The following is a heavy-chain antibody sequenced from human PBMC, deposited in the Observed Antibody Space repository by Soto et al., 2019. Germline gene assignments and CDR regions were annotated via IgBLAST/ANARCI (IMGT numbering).Heavy chain of an antibody. CDR3: ARSQGSSTSLEIYYYYYYGMDV. CDR2: IIPISGTA. V-gene: IGHV1-69*01. J-gene: IGHJ6*02. CDR1: GGTFSSNA. Sequence: QVPLVQSGAEVKKPGSSVKVSCKASGGTFSSNAISWVRQAPGQGLEWMGGIIPISGTANYAQKFQGRVTITADESTSTAYMELSSPRSEDTAVYYCARSQGSSTSLEIYYYYYYGMDVWGQGTTVTVSS. D-gene: IGHD2-2*01.